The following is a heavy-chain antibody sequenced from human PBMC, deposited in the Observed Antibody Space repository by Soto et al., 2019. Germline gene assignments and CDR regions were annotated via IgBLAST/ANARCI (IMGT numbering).Heavy chain of an antibody. CDR3: ARLLYDSGDYVGY. CDR2: ISPSDTTI. J-gene: IGHJ4*02. D-gene: IGHD4-17*01. V-gene: IGHV3-48*01. CDR1: GFSFSSYS. Sequence: GRSVRLSCVDSGFSFSSYSMNWVRQAPGKGLEWVAYISPSDTTIYYADSVQGRFTISRDDSKNSVYLQMDGLRVDDSALYYCARLLYDSGDYVGYWGQGTLVTVSA.